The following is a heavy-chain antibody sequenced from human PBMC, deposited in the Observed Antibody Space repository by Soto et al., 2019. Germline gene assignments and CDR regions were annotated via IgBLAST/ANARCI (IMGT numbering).Heavy chain of an antibody. CDR3: TRDRTYNWNFYYYYGMDV. CDR1: GFTFGDYA. CDR2: IRSKAYGGTT. J-gene: IGHJ6*02. D-gene: IGHD1-7*01. Sequence: GGSLRLSCTASGFTFGDYAMRWFRQAPGKGLEWVGFIRSKAYGGTTEYAASVKGRFTISRDDSKSIAYLQMNSLKTEDTAVYYCTRDRTYNWNFYYYYGMDVWGQGTTVTVSS. V-gene: IGHV3-49*03.